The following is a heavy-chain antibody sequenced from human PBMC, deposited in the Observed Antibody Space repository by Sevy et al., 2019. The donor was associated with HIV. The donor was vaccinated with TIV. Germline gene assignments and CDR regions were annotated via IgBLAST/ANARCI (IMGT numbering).Heavy chain of an antibody. Sequence: GGSLRLSCVASGFTFSYYGMHWVRQAPGKGLEWVAVICYDGSNKYYADSVKGRFTISRENSKNTLYLQMNSLRAEDTAVYYCAKDTRDCSGGTCYSAPLYNWFDPWGQGTLVTVSS. CDR2: ICYDGSNK. CDR3: AKDTRDCSGGTCYSAPLYNWFDP. D-gene: IGHD2-15*01. J-gene: IGHJ5*02. V-gene: IGHV3-33*03. CDR1: GFTFSYYG.